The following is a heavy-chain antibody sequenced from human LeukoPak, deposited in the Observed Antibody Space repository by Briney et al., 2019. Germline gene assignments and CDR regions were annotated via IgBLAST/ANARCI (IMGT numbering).Heavy chain of an antibody. Sequence: SQTLSLTCTVSGGSISSGSYYWGWIRQPPGKGLEWIGSIYYSGSTYYNPSLKSRVTISVDTSKNQLSLKLSSVTATDTAVYYCARLDYGDHDYWGQGTLVTVSS. CDR3: ARLDYGDHDY. V-gene: IGHV4-39*01. CDR1: GGSISSGSYY. D-gene: IGHD4-17*01. CDR2: IYYSGST. J-gene: IGHJ4*02.